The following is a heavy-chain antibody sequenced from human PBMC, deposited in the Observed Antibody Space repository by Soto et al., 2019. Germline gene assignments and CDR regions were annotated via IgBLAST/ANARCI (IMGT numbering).Heavy chain of an antibody. Sequence: ASVKASCKASGGTFSSYAISWVLQAPGQGLEWMGGIIPIFGTANYAQKFQGRVTITADESTSTAYMELSSLRSEDTAVYYCARAGGSSWNNWFDPWGQGTLVTVSS. CDR2: IIPIFGTA. V-gene: IGHV1-69*13. CDR1: GGTFSSYA. CDR3: ARAGGSSWNNWFDP. D-gene: IGHD6-13*01. J-gene: IGHJ5*02.